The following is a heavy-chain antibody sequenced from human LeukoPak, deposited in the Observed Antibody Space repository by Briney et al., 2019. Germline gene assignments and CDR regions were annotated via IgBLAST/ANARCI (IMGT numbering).Heavy chain of an antibody. V-gene: IGHV4-38-2*02. CDR3: AREYSSSSRAFDI. CDR2: TYHNGNT. Sequence: PSETLSLTCAVSGYSISSGYYWGWIRQPPGKGLEWIGSTYHNGNTYYNPPLKSRVTISVDTSKNQFSLKLSSVTAADTAVSYCAREYSSSSRAFDIWGQGTMVTVSS. J-gene: IGHJ3*02. CDR1: GYSISSGYY. D-gene: IGHD6-6*01.